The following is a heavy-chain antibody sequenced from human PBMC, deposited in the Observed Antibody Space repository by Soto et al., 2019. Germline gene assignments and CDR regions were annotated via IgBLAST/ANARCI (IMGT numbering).Heavy chain of an antibody. CDR3: ARDDIGLEIDY. D-gene: IGHD1-1*01. J-gene: IGHJ4*02. V-gene: IGHV3-74*01. CDR1: GFTFSSYW. Sequence: PGGSLRLSCAASGFTFSSYWMHWVRQAPGKGLVWVSRINSDGSSTTYADSVKGRFTISRDNAKNTLFLQMSSLTAEDTAVYYCARDDIGLEIDYGGLETLVTVSS. CDR2: INSDGSST.